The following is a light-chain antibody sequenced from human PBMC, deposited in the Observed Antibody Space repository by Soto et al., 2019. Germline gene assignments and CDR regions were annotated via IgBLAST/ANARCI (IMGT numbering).Light chain of an antibody. CDR1: QSISTS. CDR3: QQSYSTPYT. V-gene: IGKV1-39*01. J-gene: IGKJ2*01. CDR2: VAS. Sequence: DIQMTQSPSSLSASVGDRVTIACRASQSISTSLNWYQQKPGKAPKLLNYVASSLQSGVPSSFSVSGSGTDFTLTISSLQPEDFATYFCQQSYSTPYTVGQGTKLEIK.